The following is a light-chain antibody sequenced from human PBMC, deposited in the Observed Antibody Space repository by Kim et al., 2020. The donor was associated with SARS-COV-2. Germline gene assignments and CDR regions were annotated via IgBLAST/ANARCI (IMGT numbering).Light chain of an antibody. V-gene: IGLV3-1*01. CDR3: QAWDSGSYV. Sequence: SYELTQPPSVSVSPGQTASITCSGDKLGDKYVSWYQQKPGQSPVLLIYQYNTRPSGIPERFSGSNSESSATLTISGTQAMDEADYYGQAWDSGSYVFGTG. CDR1: KLGDKY. CDR2: QYN. J-gene: IGLJ1*01.